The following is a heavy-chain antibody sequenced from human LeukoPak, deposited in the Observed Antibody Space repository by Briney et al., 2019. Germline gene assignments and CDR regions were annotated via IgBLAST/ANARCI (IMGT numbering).Heavy chain of an antibody. Sequence: GRSLRLSCAASGFTFSSYAMHWVRQAPGKGLEWVAVISYGGSNKYYTDSVKGRFTISRDNSKNTLYLQMNSLRAEDTAVYYCARVRGITIFGVVISYYYYGMDVWGQGTTVTVSS. D-gene: IGHD3-3*01. J-gene: IGHJ6*02. CDR2: ISYGGSNK. CDR1: GFTFSSYA. CDR3: ARVRGITIFGVVISYYYYGMDV. V-gene: IGHV3-30-3*01.